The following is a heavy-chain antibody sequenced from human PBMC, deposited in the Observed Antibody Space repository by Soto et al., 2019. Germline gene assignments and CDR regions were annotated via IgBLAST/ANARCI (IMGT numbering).Heavy chain of an antibody. J-gene: IGHJ4*02. CDR3: ARDKDGYLDY. V-gene: IGHV3-33*01. Sequence: GGSLRLSCAASGFTFGSYGIHWVRQAPGEGLGWVALIWRDGSTQYYADSVKGRFTISRDNSNNTVYLQLNSLRAEDTALYYCARDKDGYLDYWGLGSLVTVSS. CDR2: IWRDGSTQ. CDR1: GFTFGSYG.